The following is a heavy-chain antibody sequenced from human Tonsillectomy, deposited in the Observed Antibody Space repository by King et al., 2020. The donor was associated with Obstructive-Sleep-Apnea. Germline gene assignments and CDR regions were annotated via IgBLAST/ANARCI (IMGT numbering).Heavy chain of an antibody. CDR3: SRDLVLGSGSLSL. V-gene: IGHV3-74*03. CDR2: IRSDGFDS. D-gene: IGHD3-10*01. Sequence: VQLVESGGGLVQPGGSLRLSCDASGLTFSSYWMHWVRQAPGKGLVCVSRIRSDGFDSEGPDSVRGRFTISRDNARNTLHLPINSLRVEDTAVYYCSRDLVLGSGSLSLWGQGTLVTVSS. J-gene: IGHJ4*02. CDR1: GLTFSSYW.